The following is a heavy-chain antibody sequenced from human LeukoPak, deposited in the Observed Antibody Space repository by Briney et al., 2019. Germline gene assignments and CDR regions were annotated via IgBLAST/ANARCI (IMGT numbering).Heavy chain of an antibody. CDR3: AKGRGSSTYYYDPEDNNYFDY. J-gene: IGHJ4*02. Sequence: GGSLRLSCAASGFTFSSYGTHWVRQAPGKGLEWVAFIRYDGSNKYYADSVKGRFTISRDNSKNTLYLQMNSLRAEDTAVYYCAKGRGSSTYYYDPEDNNYFDYWGQGTLVTVSS. CDR1: GFTFSSYG. V-gene: IGHV3-30*02. D-gene: IGHD3-22*01. CDR2: IRYDGSNK.